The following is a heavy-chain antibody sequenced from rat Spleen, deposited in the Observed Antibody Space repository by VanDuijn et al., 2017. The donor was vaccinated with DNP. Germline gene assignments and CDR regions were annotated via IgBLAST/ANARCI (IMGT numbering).Heavy chain of an antibody. CDR3: VRWNSGHFDY. CDR2: ISSDVITT. V-gene: IGHV5-22*01. D-gene: IGHD4-3*01. Sequence: EVQLVESGGGFVRPGRSLKLSCAASGFTFSNYHMAWVRQAPTKGLEWVASISSDVITTYYGNSVKGRFTISRDNAKRSLYLQMDSLRSEDMATYYCVRWNSGHFDYWGQGVMVTVSS. CDR1: GFTFSNYH. J-gene: IGHJ2*01.